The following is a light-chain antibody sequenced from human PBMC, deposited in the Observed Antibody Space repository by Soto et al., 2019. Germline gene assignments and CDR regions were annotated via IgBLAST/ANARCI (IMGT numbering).Light chain of an antibody. CDR3: HQYDSSPLT. V-gene: IGKV3-20*01. CDR2: GAS. CDR1: QSVSSSY. J-gene: IGKJ4*01. Sequence: EIVVKQSPGTLSLSPGERATLSCRASQSVSSSYLAWYQQKPGQAPRLLIYGASSRATGIPDRFSGSGSGTDFTLTICRLEPEDFAVYYCHQYDSSPLTFGGGTKVEIK.